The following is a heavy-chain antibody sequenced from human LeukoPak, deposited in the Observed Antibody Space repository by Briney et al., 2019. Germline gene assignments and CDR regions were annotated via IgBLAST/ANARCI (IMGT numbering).Heavy chain of an antibody. CDR1: GFTFSSYA. Sequence: PGGSLRLSCAASGFTFSSYAMSWVRQAPGKGLEWVSAISGSGGSTYYADSVKGRFTISRDNSKNTLYLQMNSLRAEDTAVYYCAKAGGIYSSSNQNDFDYWGQGTLVTVSS. D-gene: IGHD6-6*01. V-gene: IGHV3-23*01. J-gene: IGHJ4*02. CDR3: AKAGGIYSSSNQNDFDY. CDR2: ISGSGGST.